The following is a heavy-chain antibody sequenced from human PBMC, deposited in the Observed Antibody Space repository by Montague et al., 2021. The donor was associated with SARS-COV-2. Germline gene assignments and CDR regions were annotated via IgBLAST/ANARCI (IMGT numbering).Heavy chain of an antibody. V-gene: IGHV3-48*04. Sequence: SLRLSCAASGFTFSDYGINWFRQAPVMGLEWFSYISATSRTIYYADSVKGRFTVSRDNAKNSLYLQMNSLRAEDTALYYCVRDPATGMDVWGLGTMVTVSS. CDR3: VRDPATGMDV. CDR2: ISATSRTI. J-gene: IGHJ6*02. CDR1: GFTFSDYG.